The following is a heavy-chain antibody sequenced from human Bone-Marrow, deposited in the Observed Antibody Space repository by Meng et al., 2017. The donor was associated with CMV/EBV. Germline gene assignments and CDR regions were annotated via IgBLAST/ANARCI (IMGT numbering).Heavy chain of an antibody. D-gene: IGHD1-26*01. CDR3: ASLVGAKFDY. CDR2: IYPGDSDT. Sequence: GESLKISCKGSGYSFTSYWIGWVRQMPGKGLEWMGIIYPGDSDTRYSPSFQGQVTISADKSISTAYLQWSSLRAEDTAVYYCASLVGAKFDYWGQGTLVTGSS. CDR1: GYSFTSYW. V-gene: IGHV5-51*01. J-gene: IGHJ4*02.